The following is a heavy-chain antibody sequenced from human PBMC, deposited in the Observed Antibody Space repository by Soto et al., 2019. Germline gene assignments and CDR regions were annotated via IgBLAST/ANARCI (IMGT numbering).Heavy chain of an antibody. Sequence: GGSLRLSCAASGFTFDDYAMHWVRQAPGKGLEWVSGISWNSGSIGYADSVKGRFTISRDNAKNSLYLQMNSLRAEDTALYYCAREDNWNYQRYFDYWGQGTLVTVSS. CDR2: ISWNSGSI. V-gene: IGHV3-9*01. CDR3: AREDNWNYQRYFDY. CDR1: GFTFDDYA. J-gene: IGHJ4*02. D-gene: IGHD1-7*01.